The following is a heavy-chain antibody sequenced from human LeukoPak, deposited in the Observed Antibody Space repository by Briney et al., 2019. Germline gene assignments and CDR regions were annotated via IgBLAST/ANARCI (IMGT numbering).Heavy chain of an antibody. V-gene: IGHV3-23*01. J-gene: IGHJ4*02. CDR2: ISASGGQT. Sequence: GGSLRLSCAASRFTFSSYCMSWVRQAQGQGLEWVSPISASGGQTYYADSVKGRFTISRDNSKNTLYLQMNSLRAEDTAVYYCAKAATMIGVVITTYWGQGTLVTVSS. CDR1: RFTFSSYC. CDR3: AKAATMIGVVITTY. D-gene: IGHD3-22*01.